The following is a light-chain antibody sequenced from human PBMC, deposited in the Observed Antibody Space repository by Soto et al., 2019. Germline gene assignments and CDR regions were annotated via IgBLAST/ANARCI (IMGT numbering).Light chain of an antibody. CDR3: QQYSRAPLR. CDR2: DAS. CDR1: QSVGDY. J-gene: IGKJ1*01. Sequence: GGTARPRCMASQSVGDYLGWYQQKPGQAPRLLIYDASQRAAGIPARFSASGTGTDFTLTMSRLEPEDFAVYYCQQYSRAPLRFGQGTKVDIK. V-gene: IGKV3-20*01.